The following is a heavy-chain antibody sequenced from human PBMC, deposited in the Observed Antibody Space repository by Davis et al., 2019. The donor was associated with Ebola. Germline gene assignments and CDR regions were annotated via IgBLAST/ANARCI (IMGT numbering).Heavy chain of an antibody. CDR2: ISAYNGNT. V-gene: IGHV1-18*01. Sequence: AASVKVSCKASDYTFTSYGISWVRQAPGQGLEWMGWISAYNGNTNYAQKLQGRVTITRDTSASTAYMELSSLRSEDTAVYYCARDRAGGDWLTSSYFDYWGQGTLVTVSS. J-gene: IGHJ4*02. CDR3: ARDRAGGDWLTSSYFDY. D-gene: IGHD3/OR15-3a*01. CDR1: DYTFTSYG.